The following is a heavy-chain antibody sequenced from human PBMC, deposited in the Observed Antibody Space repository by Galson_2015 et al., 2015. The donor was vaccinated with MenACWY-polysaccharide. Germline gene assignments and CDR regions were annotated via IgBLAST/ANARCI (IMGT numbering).Heavy chain of an antibody. D-gene: IGHD3-10*01. CDR1: GFTFSSYD. CDR2: ISSSGSTI. J-gene: IGHJ3*02. Sequence: SLRLSCAASGFTFSSYDMNWVRQAPGKGLEWVSYISSSGSTIYYADSVKGRFTISRDNAKNSLYLQMNSLRAEDTAVYYCARESGYYYGSGSPLDAFDIWGQGTMVTVSS. CDR3: ARESGYYYGSGSPLDAFDI. V-gene: IGHV3-48*03.